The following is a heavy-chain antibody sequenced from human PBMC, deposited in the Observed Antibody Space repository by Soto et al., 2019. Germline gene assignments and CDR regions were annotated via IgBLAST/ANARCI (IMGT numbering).Heavy chain of an antibody. CDR3: ARVGLERGAWFDP. D-gene: IGHD1-1*01. CDR1: GGSFSGYY. V-gene: IGHV4-34*01. CDR2: INHSGST. J-gene: IGHJ5*02. Sequence: SETLSLTCAVYGGSFSGYYWSWIRQPPGKGLEWIGEINHSGSTNYNPSLKSRVTISVDTSKNQFSLKLSSVTAADTAVYYCARVGLERGAWFDPWGQGTLVT.